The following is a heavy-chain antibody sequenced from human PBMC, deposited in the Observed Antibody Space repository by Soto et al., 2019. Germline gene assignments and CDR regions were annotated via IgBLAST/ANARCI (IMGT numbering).Heavy chain of an antibody. Sequence: EVQLVESGGGLVQPGGSLRLSCAASGFTFSSYWMSWFRQAPGKGLEWVANIKQDGSEENYVDSVKGRFTISRDNAKNALYVQMNSLRVEDKVVYYCAREVAASVWGKGTTVTVSS. CDR3: AREVAASV. CDR1: GFTFSSYW. V-gene: IGHV3-7*01. CDR2: IKQDGSEE. D-gene: IGHD6-25*01. J-gene: IGHJ6*03.